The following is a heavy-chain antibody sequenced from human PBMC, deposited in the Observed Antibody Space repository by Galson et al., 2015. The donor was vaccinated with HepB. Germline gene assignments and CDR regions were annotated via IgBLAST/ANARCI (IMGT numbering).Heavy chain of an antibody. CDR2: ISWNSGSV. CDR3: AKGQGGSIFGVADC. D-gene: IGHD3-3*01. Sequence: SLRLSCAISGFTFNDYAMHWVRQAPGKGLEWVSSISWNSGSVDYADSVVGRFTISRGNAKNSLYLQMNSLRADDTALYYCAKGQGGSIFGVADCWGQGTLVTVSS. V-gene: IGHV3-9*01. CDR1: GFTFNDYA. J-gene: IGHJ4*02.